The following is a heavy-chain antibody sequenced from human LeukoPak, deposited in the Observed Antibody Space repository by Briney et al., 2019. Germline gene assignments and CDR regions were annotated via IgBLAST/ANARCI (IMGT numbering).Heavy chain of an antibody. J-gene: IGHJ4*02. D-gene: IGHD1-26*01. CDR3: ARGGATTSFDS. Sequence: ASVKVSCKASGFTFSSYGFSWVRQAPGQGLEWMGWISAYNGNTNYAQKLQGRVNMTTDTSTSTAYMDLRSLRSDDTAVYYCARGGATTSFDSWGQGTLITVSS. V-gene: IGHV1-18*01. CDR2: ISAYNGNT. CDR1: GFTFSSYG.